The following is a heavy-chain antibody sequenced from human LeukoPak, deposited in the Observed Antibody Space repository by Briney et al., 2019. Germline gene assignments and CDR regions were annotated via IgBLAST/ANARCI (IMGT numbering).Heavy chain of an antibody. CDR3: ARGPPYSSSWYWFDP. CDR2: MNPNSGNT. J-gene: IGHJ5*02. Sequence: ASVKVSCKASGFTFTSFGFNWVRQATGQGLEWMGWMNPNSGNTGYAQKFQGRVTMTRNTSISTAYMELSSLRSEDTAVYYCARGPPYSSSWYWFDPWGQGTLVTVSS. D-gene: IGHD6-13*01. V-gene: IGHV1-8*02. CDR1: GFTFTSFG.